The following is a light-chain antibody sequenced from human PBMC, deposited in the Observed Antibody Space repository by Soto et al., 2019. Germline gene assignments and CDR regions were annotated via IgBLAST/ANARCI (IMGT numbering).Light chain of an antibody. CDR3: QEYGRPPWT. V-gene: IGKV3-20*01. CDR1: QSVSSNY. J-gene: IGKJ1*01. Sequence: EIVLTQSPGTLSLSPGERATLACRASQSVSSNYLAWYQQKLGQPPRLLLLVASIRATGIPDRFGGSGSGTAFTLTSTRLEDEDFAVYYYQEYGRPPWTFGQGTKVEIK. CDR2: VAS.